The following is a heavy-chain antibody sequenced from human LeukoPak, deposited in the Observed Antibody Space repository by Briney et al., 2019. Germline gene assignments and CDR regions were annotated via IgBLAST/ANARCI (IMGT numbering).Heavy chain of an antibody. V-gene: IGHV3-23*01. J-gene: IGHJ4*02. CDR1: GFTFSSYA. CDR2: ISGSGGST. CDR3: AKSIVVVPAARGYYFDY. D-gene: IGHD2-2*01. Sequence: GGSLRLSCAASGFTFSSYAMSWVRQAPGKGLGWVSAISGSGGSTYYADSVKGRFTISRDNSKNTLYLQMNSLRAEDTAVYYCAKSIVVVPAARGYYFDYWGQGTLVTVSS.